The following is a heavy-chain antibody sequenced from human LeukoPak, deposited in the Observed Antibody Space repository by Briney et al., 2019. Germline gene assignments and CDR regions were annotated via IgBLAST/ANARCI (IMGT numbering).Heavy chain of an antibody. CDR2: ISWNSGSI. CDR1: GFTFDDYA. CDR3: ARVRRETKRSLGRTTEYSYYYHMDV. V-gene: IGHV3-9*01. D-gene: IGHD1/OR15-1a*01. J-gene: IGHJ6*03. Sequence: GGSLRLSCAASGFTFDDYAMHWVRQAPGKGLEWVSGISWNSGSIVYADSVKGRFTISRDNAKNSLYLQMNSLRAEDTAVYFCARVRRETKRSLGRTTEYSYYYHMDVWGKGTTVTVSS.